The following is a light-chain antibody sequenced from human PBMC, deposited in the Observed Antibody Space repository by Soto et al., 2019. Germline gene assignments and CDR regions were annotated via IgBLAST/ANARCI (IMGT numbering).Light chain of an antibody. J-gene: IGKJ5*01. V-gene: IGKV3-15*01. CDR3: QQYNNWPPIT. Sequence: EIVMTQCPATLSVSPGERATLSCRASRSVSSNLAWYQQKPGQAPRLLIYGASTRATGIPARFSGSGSGTEFTLPISSLQSEDFAFYYGQQYNNWPPITFGQGTRLEIK. CDR2: GAS. CDR1: RSVSSN.